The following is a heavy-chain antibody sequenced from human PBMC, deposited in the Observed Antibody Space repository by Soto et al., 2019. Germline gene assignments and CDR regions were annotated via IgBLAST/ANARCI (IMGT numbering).Heavy chain of an antibody. CDR1: GFTFSSYA. D-gene: IGHD6-19*01. CDR3: ARDESSGFLVPTDH. Sequence: EVQLLESGGGLVQPGGALRLSCAASGFTFSSYAMSWVRQAPGKGLEWVSVISGSGGSTRYADSVKGRFTISRDNFKNTLYLQMNSLRAEDTAVYYCARDESSGFLVPTDHWGQGTLVTVSS. CDR2: ISGSGGST. J-gene: IGHJ4*02. V-gene: IGHV3-23*01.